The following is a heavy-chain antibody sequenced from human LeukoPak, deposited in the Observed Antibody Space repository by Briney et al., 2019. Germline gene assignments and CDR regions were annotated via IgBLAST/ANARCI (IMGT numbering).Heavy chain of an antibody. J-gene: IGHJ4*02. Sequence: ASVKVSCKASGYTFTSYYMHWVRQAPGQGLEWMGIINPSGGSTSYAQKFQGRVTMTRDTSISTAYMELSRLRSNDTAVYYCARASSNANYYGSGSSSTGWVDYWGQGTLVTVSS. CDR1: GYTFTSYY. CDR3: ARASSNANYYGSGSSSTGWVDY. D-gene: IGHD3-10*01. V-gene: IGHV1-46*01. CDR2: INPSGGST.